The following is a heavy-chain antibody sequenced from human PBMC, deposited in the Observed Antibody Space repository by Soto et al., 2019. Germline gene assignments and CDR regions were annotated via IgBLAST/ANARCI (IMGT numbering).Heavy chain of an antibody. CDR2: IYYSGST. J-gene: IGHJ3*02. Sequence: PSETLSLTCTVSGGSISSYYWSWIRQPPGKGLEWIGYIYYSGSTNYNPSLKSRVTISVDTSKNQFSLRLSSVTAADTAVYYCAREVDTAMVSAFDIWGQGTMVTVSS. V-gene: IGHV4-59*01. CDR3: AREVDTAMVSAFDI. D-gene: IGHD5-18*01. CDR1: GGSISSYY.